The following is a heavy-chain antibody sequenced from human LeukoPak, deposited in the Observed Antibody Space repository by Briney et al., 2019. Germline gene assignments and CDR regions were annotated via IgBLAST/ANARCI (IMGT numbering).Heavy chain of an antibody. J-gene: IGHJ1*01. Sequence: PSETLSLTCTVSGDSISSYYWSWIRQPPGGGLEWVGYIYHSGSTNYNPSLKSRVTISLDTSKNQFSLNLISVTAADTAVYYCARGGSYSEYFQHWGQGTLVTVSS. CDR3: ARGGSYSEYFQH. CDR1: GDSISSYY. V-gene: IGHV4-59*01. CDR2: IYHSGST. D-gene: IGHD1-26*01.